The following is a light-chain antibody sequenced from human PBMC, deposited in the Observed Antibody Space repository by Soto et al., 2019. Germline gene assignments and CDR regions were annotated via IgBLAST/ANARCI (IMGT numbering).Light chain of an antibody. J-gene: IGKJ2*01. V-gene: IGKV3-20*01. CDR3: QQYGSSYT. Sequence: EIVLTQSPGTLSLSPGERATLSCRASQSVSSSYLAWYQQKPGQAPRLLIYGASSRATGIPDRFGGSGSGTDFTLTISRLEPEDFAVYYCQQYGSSYTFG. CDR1: QSVSSSY. CDR2: GAS.